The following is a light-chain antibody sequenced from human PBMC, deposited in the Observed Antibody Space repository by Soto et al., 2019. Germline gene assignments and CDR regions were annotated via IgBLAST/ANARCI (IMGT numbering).Light chain of an antibody. V-gene: IGKV3-20*01. CDR1: QTVTNNY. J-gene: IGKJ3*01. CDR3: QRYGSSPRFT. Sequence: EIVLTQSPGTLSLSPGERATLSCRASQTVTNNYLAWYQPNPGQAHRLLIYGASSRSTAIPDRFSGSGSGTDFTLTISRLEPEDFAVYYCQRYGSSPRFTFGPGTKVDIK. CDR2: GAS.